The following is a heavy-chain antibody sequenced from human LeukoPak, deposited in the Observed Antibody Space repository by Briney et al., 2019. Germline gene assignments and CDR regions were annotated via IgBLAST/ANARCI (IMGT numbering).Heavy chain of an antibody. J-gene: IGHJ4*02. D-gene: IGHD1-1*01. CDR1: GYTFTAYY. Sequence: ASVTVSCKASGYTFTAYYIHRVRQAPGQGLEWMGIIDPSGGGTRYGQKVQDRVTITMDTSTSTVYMELSGLRSEDTAVYYCARDWNRGSNFDYWGQGTLVTVSS. CDR3: ARDWNRGSNFDY. CDR2: IDPSGGGT. V-gene: IGHV1-46*01.